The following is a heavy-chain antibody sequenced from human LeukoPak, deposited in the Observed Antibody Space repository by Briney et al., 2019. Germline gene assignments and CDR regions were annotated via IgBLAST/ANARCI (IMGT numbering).Heavy chain of an antibody. V-gene: IGHV3-74*01. CDR1: GFTFSSYW. Sequence: GGSLRLSCAASGFTFSSYWMHWVRQAPGKGLVWVSRINTDGSSTSYADSVKGRFTISRDNAKNTLYLQMNSLRAEDTAVYYCATLSSTSRIVAFDPWGQGTLVTVSS. D-gene: IGHD2-2*01. J-gene: IGHJ5*02. CDR2: INTDGSST. CDR3: ATLSSTSRIVAFDP.